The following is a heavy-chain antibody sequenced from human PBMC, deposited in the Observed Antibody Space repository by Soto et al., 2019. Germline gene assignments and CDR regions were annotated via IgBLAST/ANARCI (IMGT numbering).Heavy chain of an antibody. V-gene: IGHV3-33*01. CDR2: IWFDGSNK. J-gene: IGHJ4*02. CDR1: GFTFSTYG. D-gene: IGHD2-2*01. Sequence: QVQLVESGGGVVQPGRSLRLSCAASGFTFSTYGMHWVRQAPGKGLEWVAVIWFDGSNKYYGDSVKGRFTISRDNSKNTLFLQMNRLRVEDTAVYYCARAVGPFDYWGQGTLVTVSS. CDR3: ARAVGPFDY.